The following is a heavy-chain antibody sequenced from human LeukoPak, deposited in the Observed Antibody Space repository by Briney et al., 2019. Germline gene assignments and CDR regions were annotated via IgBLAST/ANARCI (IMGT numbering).Heavy chain of an antibody. CDR1: VFTFSSYA. CDR2: ISYGGSNK. D-gene: IGHD6-19*01. V-gene: IGHV3-30-3*01. J-gene: IGHJ4*02. Sequence: GGSLRLSCAASVFTFSSYAIHWVRHAPCKGLEWVAVISYGGSNKYYADSVKGRFTFSRDNSKNTLYLQMNSLRAEDTAVYYCARDRSSGTDYWGQGTLVTVSS. CDR3: ARDRSSGTDY.